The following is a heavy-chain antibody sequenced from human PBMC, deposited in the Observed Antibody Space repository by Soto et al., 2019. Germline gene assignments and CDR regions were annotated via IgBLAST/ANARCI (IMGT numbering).Heavy chain of an antibody. J-gene: IGHJ6*02. CDR3: AKFCWGQPDLMYV. CDR2: IYYSGST. D-gene: IGHD7-27*01. V-gene: IGHV4-59*01. Sequence: PSETLSLTCTVSGDSISTYYWSWIRQPPGKGLEWIGYIYYSGSTNYNPSLKSRVTIPVDTSKNQFSLKLSSVTAADTAVYYCAKFCWGQPDLMYVSTRGSTVIVS. CDR1: GDSISTYY.